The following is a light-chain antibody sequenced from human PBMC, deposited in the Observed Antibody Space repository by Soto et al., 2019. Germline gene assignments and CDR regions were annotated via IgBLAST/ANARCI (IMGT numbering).Light chain of an antibody. J-gene: IGKJ1*01. CDR1: QSVNTN. CDR3: QQYNNWWA. V-gene: IGKV3-15*01. CDR2: GAS. Sequence: EIVMTQSPATLSVSPGEGATLSCRASQSVNTNLAWYQQKPGQAPRLLIYGASTRATGIPARFSGSGSGTEFTLTIDSLQSEDLAVYYCQQYNNWWAFGQGTKVEIK.